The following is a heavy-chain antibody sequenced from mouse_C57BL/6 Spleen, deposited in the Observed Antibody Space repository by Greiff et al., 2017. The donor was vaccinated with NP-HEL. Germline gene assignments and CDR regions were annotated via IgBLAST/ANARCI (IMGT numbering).Heavy chain of an antibody. D-gene: IGHD2-3*01. CDR3: AKDGYIPYAMDY. CDR2: IYPGSGNT. CDR1: GYSFTSYY. V-gene: IGHV1-66*01. J-gene: IGHJ4*01. Sequence: VQLQQSGPELVKPGASVKISCKASGYSFTSYYIHWVKQRPGQGLEWIGWIYPGSGNTKYNEKFKGKATLTADPSSSTAYMELSSRTSEDSAVYYCAKDGYIPYAMDYWGQGTSVTVSS.